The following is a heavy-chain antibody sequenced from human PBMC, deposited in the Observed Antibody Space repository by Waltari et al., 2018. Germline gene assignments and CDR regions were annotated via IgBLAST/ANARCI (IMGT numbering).Heavy chain of an antibody. CDR2: ISYNERNI. CDR1: AFPFSSYA. D-gene: IGHD3-22*01. V-gene: IGHV3-30*04. J-gene: IGHJ6*02. Sequence: VHLVESGGGVVQPGRSLRLSCAAPAFPFSSYALHWVRQAPGKGLEWVAVISYNERNIYYVDSVKGRFIISRDNSNKMLYLQMNNLRTEDTAVYYCARDYCDRTNCHGMDVWGQGTTVIVSS. CDR3: ARDYCDRTNCHGMDV.